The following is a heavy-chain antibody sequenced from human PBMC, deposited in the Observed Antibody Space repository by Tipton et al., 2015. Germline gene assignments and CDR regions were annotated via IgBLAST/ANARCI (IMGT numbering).Heavy chain of an antibody. Sequence: QLVQSGGALVQPGGSLRLSCAASGFNFREYIMNWVRQAPGKGLEWISFISGSSGTIYYADSVKGRFTVSRDNAKNSLYLQMNSLRDEDTAVYYCAKDEGSVRSRIVANNDPSGFYDYWGQGTLVTVFS. J-gene: IGHJ4*02. CDR2: ISGSSGTI. CDR1: GFNFREYI. CDR3: AKDEGSVRSRIVANNDPSGFYDY. V-gene: IGHV3-48*02. D-gene: IGHD3-22*01.